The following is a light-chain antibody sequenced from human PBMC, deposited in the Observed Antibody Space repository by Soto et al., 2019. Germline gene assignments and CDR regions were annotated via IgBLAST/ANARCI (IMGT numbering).Light chain of an antibody. CDR3: LQHHSYPQT. V-gene: IGKV1-5*03. Sequence: DIQMTQSPSTLSASVGDSVTITCRDSQMIYTWLAWYQQRPGKAPKLLIYEASSLDVGVPSRFSGSGSGTEFTLTISSLQSEDFATYYCLQHHSYPQTFGQGTKVDIK. CDR2: EAS. CDR1: QMIYTW. J-gene: IGKJ1*01.